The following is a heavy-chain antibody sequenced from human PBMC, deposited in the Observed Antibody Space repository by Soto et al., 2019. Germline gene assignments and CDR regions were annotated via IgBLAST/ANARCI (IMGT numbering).Heavy chain of an antibody. J-gene: IGHJ6*02. V-gene: IGHV2-5*02. CDR3: AYLPCSGGSCYWFSYSGMDV. CDR2: IYWDDDK. D-gene: IGHD2-15*01. CDR1: GFSLSTSGVG. Sequence: QITLKESGPTLVKPTQPLTLTCTFSGFSLSTSGVGVAWIRQPPGKALEWLALIYWDDDKRYRPSLETRLTVTKHTSKNQVVVSMTNMDSVDTATYYCAYLPCSGGSCYWFSYSGMDVWGQGTTVTVSS.